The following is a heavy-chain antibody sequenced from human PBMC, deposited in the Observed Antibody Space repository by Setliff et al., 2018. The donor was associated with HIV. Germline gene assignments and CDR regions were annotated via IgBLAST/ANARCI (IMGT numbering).Heavy chain of an antibody. V-gene: IGHV3-23*01. D-gene: IGHD1-26*01. CDR3: AKPLTQWGVSPYHYAVDV. J-gene: IGHJ6*02. Sequence: PGGSLRLSCAASGFAFDNYCMTWVRQAPGKGLEWVSAIGGSTGSTYYADSVKGRFTISTDNSKNTLYLQMNSLRAEDTAVYYCAKPLTQWGVSPYHYAVDVWGQGTTVTGFS. CDR2: IGGSTGST. CDR1: GFAFDNYC.